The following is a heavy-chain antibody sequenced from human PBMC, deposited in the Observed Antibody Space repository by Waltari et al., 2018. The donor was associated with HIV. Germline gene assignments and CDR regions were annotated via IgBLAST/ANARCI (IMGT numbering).Heavy chain of an antibody. Sequence: EVQLVASGGGLIEHGGSLRVTCAASGLPISSNYISWVRPAPGKGLEWVSVIYSGGSRYYADSVKGRFIISRDNSKNTVSLHMNSLRAEDTAVYYCARDPRSSGYYGMDVWGQGIKVTVSS. CDR2: IYSGGSR. CDR3: ARDPRSSGYYGMDV. V-gene: IGHV3-53*01. D-gene: IGHD1-26*01. CDR1: GLPISSNY. J-gene: IGHJ6*02.